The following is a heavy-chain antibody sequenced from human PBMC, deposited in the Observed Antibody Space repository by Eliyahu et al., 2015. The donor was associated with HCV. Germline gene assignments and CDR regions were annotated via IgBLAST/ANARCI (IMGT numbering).Heavy chain of an antibody. Sequence: EVQLVESGGVVVQPGGSLXLSXXASGFXLDNFAMHWVRQAPGKGLEWVSLISWDGGTTYYADSVKGRFTISRDNSKNSLYLQMNSLRTEDTALYYCAKERHSSGWSIDYWGQGTLVTVSS. D-gene: IGHD6-19*01. CDR1: GFXLDNFA. CDR2: ISWDGGTT. CDR3: AKERHSSGWSIDY. V-gene: IGHV3-43*01. J-gene: IGHJ4*02.